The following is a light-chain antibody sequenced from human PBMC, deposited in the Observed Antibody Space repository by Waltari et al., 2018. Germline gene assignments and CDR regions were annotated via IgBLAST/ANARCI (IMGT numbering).Light chain of an antibody. Sequence: QSALTQPAAVSGSPGQSITISCAGSNSDVGNYNLVSWYQQHPGEAPKLLIFETTKRPSGVSDRFSGSRSDNTASLTISGLQAEDEAEYSCCAYAGSSIYVFGSGTRVTVL. V-gene: IGLV2-23*01. CDR3: CAYAGSSIYV. CDR1: NSDVGNYNL. CDR2: ETT. J-gene: IGLJ1*01.